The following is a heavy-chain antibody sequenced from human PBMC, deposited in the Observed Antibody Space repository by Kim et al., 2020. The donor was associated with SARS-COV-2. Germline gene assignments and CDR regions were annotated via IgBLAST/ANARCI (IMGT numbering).Heavy chain of an antibody. J-gene: IGHJ5*02. D-gene: IGHD4-17*01. Sequence: SETLSLTCTVSGGSISSYYWSWIRQPPGKGLEWIGYIYYSGSTNYNPSLKSRVTISVDTSKNQFSLKLSSVTAADTAVYYCARRGGLRGNWFDPWGQGTLVTVSS. CDR1: GGSISSYY. CDR3: ARRGGLRGNWFDP. CDR2: IYYSGST. V-gene: IGHV4-59*01.